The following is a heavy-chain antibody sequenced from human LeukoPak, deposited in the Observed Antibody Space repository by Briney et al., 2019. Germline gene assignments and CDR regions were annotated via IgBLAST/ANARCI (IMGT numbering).Heavy chain of an antibody. J-gene: IGHJ5*02. V-gene: IGHV1-46*01. Sequence: ASVKVSCKASGYTFTSYYMHWVRQAPGQGLEWMGIINPSGGSTSYAQKFQGRVTMARDMSTSTVYMELSSLRSEDTAVYYCARELTTVTTLGAHRGWFDPWGQGTLVTVSS. D-gene: IGHD4-11*01. CDR2: INPSGGST. CDR3: ARELTTVTTLGAHRGWFDP. CDR1: GYTFTSYY.